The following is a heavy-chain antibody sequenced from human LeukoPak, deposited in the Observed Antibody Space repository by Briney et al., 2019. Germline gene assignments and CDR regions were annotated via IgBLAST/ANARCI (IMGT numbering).Heavy chain of an antibody. CDR2: INHSGST. J-gene: IGHJ4*02. CDR1: GGSFGGYY. CDR3: ARGDTLSVFGY. D-gene: IGHD2/OR15-2a*01. Sequence: SETLSLTCAVYGGSFGGYYWSWIRQPPGKGLEWIGEINHSGSTNYNPSLKSRVTISVDTSKNQFSLKLSSVTAADTAVYYCARGDTLSVFGYWGQGTLVTVSS. V-gene: IGHV4-34*01.